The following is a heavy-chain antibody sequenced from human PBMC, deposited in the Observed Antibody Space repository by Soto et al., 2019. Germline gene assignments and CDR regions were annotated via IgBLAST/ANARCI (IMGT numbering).Heavy chain of an antibody. J-gene: IGHJ4*02. CDR2: IYHSGST. CDR3: ASLGIAVAGGDY. D-gene: IGHD6-19*01. V-gene: IGHV4-4*02. CDR1: SGSISSSNW. Sequence: SETLPLTCAVSSGSISSSNWWSWVRQPPGKGLEGMGEIYHSGSTNSNPSLKSRVTISVDKSKNQFSRKLSSVTAADTAVYYCASLGIAVAGGDYWGQGTLVTVSS.